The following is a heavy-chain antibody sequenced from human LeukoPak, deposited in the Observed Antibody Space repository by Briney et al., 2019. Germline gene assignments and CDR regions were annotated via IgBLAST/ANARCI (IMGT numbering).Heavy chain of an antibody. Sequence: PSETLSLTCTLSGDSMSNYYWSWIRQPPGKGLEWIGYIYYSGSTSYNPSLKSRVTISEDTSKNQFSLKLTSVTAADTAVYYCARSVVLYYFDYWGQGALVTVSP. V-gene: IGHV4-59*01. J-gene: IGHJ4*02. D-gene: IGHD2-2*01. CDR1: GDSMSNYY. CDR3: ARSVVLYYFDY. CDR2: IYYSGST.